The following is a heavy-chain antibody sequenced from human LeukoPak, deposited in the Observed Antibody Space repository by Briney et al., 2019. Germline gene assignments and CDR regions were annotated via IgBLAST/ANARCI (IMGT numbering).Heavy chain of an antibody. CDR1: GGSISNYY. D-gene: IGHD3-16*02. CDR3: ARDYVWGNYRYFDY. Sequence: SETLSLTCTVSGGSISNYYWSWLRQPPGKGLEWIGSIFYSGSTNYNPSLKSRVTISVDTSKNHFSLKLSSVTAADTAVYYCARDYVWGNYRYFDYWGQGALVTVSS. J-gene: IGHJ4*02. V-gene: IGHV4-59*01. CDR2: IFYSGST.